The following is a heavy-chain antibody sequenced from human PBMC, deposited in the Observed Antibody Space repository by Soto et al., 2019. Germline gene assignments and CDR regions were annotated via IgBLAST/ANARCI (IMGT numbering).Heavy chain of an antibody. J-gene: IGHJ6*02. Sequence: PGGSLRLSCAASGFTFSSYSMNWVRQAPGKGLEWVSYISSSSSTIYYADSVKGRFTISRDNAKNSLYLQMNSLRDEDTAVYYCARDEFNWVVAANEAGYYYYGMDVWGQGTTVTVSS. D-gene: IGHD2-15*01. V-gene: IGHV3-48*02. CDR1: GFTFSSYS. CDR3: ARDEFNWVVAANEAGYYYYGMDV. CDR2: ISSSSSTI.